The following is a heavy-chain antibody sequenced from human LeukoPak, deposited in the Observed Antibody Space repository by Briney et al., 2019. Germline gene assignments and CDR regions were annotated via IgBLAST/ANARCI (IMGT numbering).Heavy chain of an antibody. CDR2: IIPIFGTA. Sequence: ASVKVSCKASGGTFSSYAISWVRQAPGQGLEWMGGIIPIFGTANYAQKFQGRVTITTDESTSTAYMELSSLRSEDTAVYYCAGSISVGAFDIWGQGTMVTVSS. CDR3: AGSISVGAFDI. J-gene: IGHJ3*02. D-gene: IGHD2-15*01. CDR1: GGTFSSYA. V-gene: IGHV1-69*05.